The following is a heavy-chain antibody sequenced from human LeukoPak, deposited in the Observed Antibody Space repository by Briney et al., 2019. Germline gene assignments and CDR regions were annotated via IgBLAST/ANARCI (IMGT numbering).Heavy chain of an antibody. CDR3: AKDPRGSYSRDYYYYRDV. D-gene: IGHD1-26*01. Sequence: GSLRLSCAASGFTFSSYGMHWVRQAPGKGLEWVAVIWYDGSNKYYSESVKGRFTIYRDNSKNTVHLQMNSLRAEDAAVYYCAKDPRGSYSRDYYYYRDVWGKGTTVTVSS. CDR1: GFTFSSYG. V-gene: IGHV3-33*06. CDR2: IWYDGSNK. J-gene: IGHJ6*03.